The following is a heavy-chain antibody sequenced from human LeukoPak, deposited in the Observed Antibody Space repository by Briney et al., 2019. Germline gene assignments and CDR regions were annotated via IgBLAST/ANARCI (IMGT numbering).Heavy chain of an antibody. CDR2: ISAYNGNT. J-gene: IGHJ4*02. D-gene: IGHD4-17*01. CDR3: ARGSNGDYVV. CDR1: GYTFTTYG. V-gene: IGHV1-18*01. Sequence: ASVKVSCKASGYTFTTYGIGWVRQAPGQGLEWMGWISAYNGNTNYAQKLQGRVTMTTDTSTSTVYMELRRLRSDDTAVYYCARGSNGDYVVWGQGTLVTVSS.